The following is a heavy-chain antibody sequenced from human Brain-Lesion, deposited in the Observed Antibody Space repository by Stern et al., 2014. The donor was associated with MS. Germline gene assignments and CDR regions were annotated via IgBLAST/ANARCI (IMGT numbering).Heavy chain of an antibody. CDR1: GATFSTNA. J-gene: IGHJ5*02. CDR3: AREHHGGNFAS. CDR2: IVPIFGRA. D-gene: IGHD4-23*01. Sequence: QLLQSGAEVRKPGSSVKVSCKASGATFSTNAISWLRQAPGQGPEWMGAIVPIFGRANYVQKLRGRLTITADESASTAYMELRSLRSEDTAVYYCAREHHGGNFASWGQGTLVTVSS. V-gene: IGHV1-69*01.